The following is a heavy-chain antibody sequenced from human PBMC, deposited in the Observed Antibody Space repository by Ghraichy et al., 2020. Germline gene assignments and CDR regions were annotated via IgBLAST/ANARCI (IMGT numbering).Heavy chain of an antibody. CDR3: ARLFSYYDSIKFDP. CDR1: GGSISSYY. CDR2: IYYSGST. Sequence: SETLSLTCTVSGGSISSYYWSWIRQPPGKGLEWIGYIYYSGSTNYNPSLKSRVTISVDTSKNQFSLKLSSVTAADTAVYYCARLFSYYDSIKFDPWGQGTLVTVSS. D-gene: IGHD3-22*01. V-gene: IGHV4-59*01. J-gene: IGHJ5*02.